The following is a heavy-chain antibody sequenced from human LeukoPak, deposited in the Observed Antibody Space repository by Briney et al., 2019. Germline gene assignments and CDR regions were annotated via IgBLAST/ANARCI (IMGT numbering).Heavy chain of an antibody. D-gene: IGHD5-18*01. CDR1: GFTFRSYW. CDR3: ARDPYTGLVDTAMVRGYYFDY. CDR2: INGDGSST. J-gene: IGHJ4*02. V-gene: IGHV3-74*03. Sequence: PGGSLRLSCVASGFTFRSYWMHWVRQAPGKGLVWVSRINGDGSSTTYADSVKGRFTFSRDNAQNTLYLQMHSLRAEDTGVYYCARDPYTGLVDTAMVRGYYFDYWGQGTLVTVSS.